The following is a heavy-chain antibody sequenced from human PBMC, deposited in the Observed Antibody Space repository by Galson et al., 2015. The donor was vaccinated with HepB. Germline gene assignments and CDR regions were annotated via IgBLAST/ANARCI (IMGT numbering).Heavy chain of an antibody. J-gene: IGHJ4*02. CDR2: IIPIFGTA. CDR1: GGTFSSYA. V-gene: IGHV1-69*13. D-gene: IGHD3-10*01. CDR3: ASPLEGFGELSNYFVY. Sequence: SVKVSCKASGGTFSSYAISWVRQAPGQGLEWMGGIIPIFGTANYAQKFQGRVTITADESTSTAYMELSSLRSEDTAVYYCASPLEGFGELSNYFVYWGQGTLVTVSS.